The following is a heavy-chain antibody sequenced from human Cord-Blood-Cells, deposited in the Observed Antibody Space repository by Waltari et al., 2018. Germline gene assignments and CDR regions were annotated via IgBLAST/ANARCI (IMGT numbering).Heavy chain of an antibody. J-gene: IGHJ3*02. Sequence: QVQLQQWGAGLLKPSETLSLTCPVYGWSFSGYYWAWIRQPPGKGPEWIGEINHSGSTNYNPSLKSRVTISVDTSKNQFSLKLSSVTAADTAVYYCARERESGTGDDAFDIWGQGTMVTVSS. V-gene: IGHV4-34*01. CDR2: INHSGST. D-gene: IGHD7-27*01. CDR1: GWSFSGYY. CDR3: ARERESGTGDDAFDI.